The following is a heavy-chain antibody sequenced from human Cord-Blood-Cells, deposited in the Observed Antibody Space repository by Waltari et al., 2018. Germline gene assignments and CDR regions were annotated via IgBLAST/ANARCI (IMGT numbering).Heavy chain of an antibody. CDR2: IYYRGST. Sequence: QVQLQESGPGLVKPSETLSLTCTVSGGSISSYYWSWIRQPPGKGLEWIGYIYYRGSTNYNPSLKSRVTISGDTSKNQFSLKLSSVTAADTAVYYCARGGIGYHFDYWGQGTLVTVSS. CDR3: ARGGIGYHFDY. CDR1: GGSISSYY. J-gene: IGHJ4*02. V-gene: IGHV4-59*01. D-gene: IGHD6-25*01.